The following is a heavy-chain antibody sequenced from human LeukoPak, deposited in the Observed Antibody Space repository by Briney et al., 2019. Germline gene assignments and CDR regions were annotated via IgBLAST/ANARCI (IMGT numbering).Heavy chain of an antibody. D-gene: IGHD4-11*01. J-gene: IGHJ6*03. Sequence: RAGGSLRLSCAASGFTFSSYSMNWVRQAPGKGLEWVSYISSSSSTIYYADSVKGRFTISRDNAKNSLYLQMNSLRAEDTAVYYCARDQLSLQYLYYYMDVWGKGTTVTVSS. CDR3: ARDQLSLQYLYYYMDV. CDR2: ISSSSSTI. V-gene: IGHV3-48*01. CDR1: GFTFSSYS.